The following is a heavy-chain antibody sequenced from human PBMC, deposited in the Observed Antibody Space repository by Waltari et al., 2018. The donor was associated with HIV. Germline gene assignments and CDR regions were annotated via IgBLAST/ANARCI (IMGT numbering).Heavy chain of an antibody. J-gene: IGHJ6*02. CDR2: IDWDDDK. CDR3: ARITLIAVAGTGDGDGYYGMDV. V-gene: IGHV2-70*15. D-gene: IGHD6-19*01. Sequence: QVTLRESGPALVKPTQTLTLTCTFSGFSLSTSGMCVSWIRQPPGKALEWLARIDWDDDKYYSTSLKTRLTISKDTSKNQVVLTMTNMDPVDTATYYCARITLIAVAGTGDGDGYYGMDVWGQGTTVTVSS. CDR1: GFSLSTSGMC.